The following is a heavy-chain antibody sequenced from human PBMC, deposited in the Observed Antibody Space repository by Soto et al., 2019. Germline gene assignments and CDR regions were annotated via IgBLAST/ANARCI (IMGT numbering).Heavy chain of an antibody. CDR1: GGTFSSYA. CDR3: ARGLRFLDTSYYFDY. D-gene: IGHD3-3*01. CDR2: IIPIFGTA. Sequence: EASVKVSCKASGGTFSSYAISWVRQAPGQGLEWMGGIIPIFGTANYAQKFQGRVTITADESTSTAYMELSSLRSEDTAVYYCARGLRFLDTSYYFDYWGQGTLVTVSS. V-gene: IGHV1-69*13. J-gene: IGHJ4*02.